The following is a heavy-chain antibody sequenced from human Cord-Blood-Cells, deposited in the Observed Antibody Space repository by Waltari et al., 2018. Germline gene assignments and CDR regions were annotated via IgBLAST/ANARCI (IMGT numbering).Heavy chain of an antibody. V-gene: IGHV4-34*01. CDR3: ARGASSGYYYYYYYGMDV. J-gene: IGHJ6*02. CDR1: GGSFSAYY. CDR2: INHSGST. Sequence: QVQLQQWGAGLLKPSETLSLTCAVYGGSFSAYYWSWIRQPPGKGLEWIGEINHSGSTNYNPSLKSRVTISVDTSKNQFSLKLSSVTAADTAVYYCARGASSGYYYYYYYGMDVWGQGTTVTVSS. D-gene: IGHD3-22*01.